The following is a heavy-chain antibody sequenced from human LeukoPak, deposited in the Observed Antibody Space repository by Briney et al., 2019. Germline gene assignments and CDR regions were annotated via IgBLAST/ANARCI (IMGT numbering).Heavy chain of an antibody. V-gene: IGHV1-2*02. CDR2: INPNTGGT. D-gene: IGHD6-19*01. Sequence: ASVKVSCKASGYTFASYGISWVRQAPGQGLEWMGWINPNTGGTNFAQKFQGRVTMTRDTSITTTHMELSSLRSDDTAVYYCATVDQWLAYDYWGQGTLVTVSS. J-gene: IGHJ4*02. CDR3: ATVDQWLAYDY. CDR1: GYTFASYG.